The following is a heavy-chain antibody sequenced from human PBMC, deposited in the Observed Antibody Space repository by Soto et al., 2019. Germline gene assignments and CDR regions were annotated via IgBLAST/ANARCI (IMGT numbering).Heavy chain of an antibody. CDR1: GGSISSGGYS. V-gene: IGHV4-30-2*01. Sequence: QLQLQESGSGLVKPSQTLSLTCAVSGGSISSGGYSWSWIRQPPGKGLEWIGYIYHSGSTYYNPSLKRRVTISVDRSKNQFSLKLSSVTAADTAVYYCARASHWTTVTTLGLDWYFDLWGRGTLVTVSS. CDR3: ARASHWTTVTTLGLDWYFDL. J-gene: IGHJ2*01. CDR2: IYHSGST. D-gene: IGHD4-17*01.